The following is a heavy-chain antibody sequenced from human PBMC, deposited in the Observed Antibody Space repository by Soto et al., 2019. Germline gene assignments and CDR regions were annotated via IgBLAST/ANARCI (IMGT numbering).Heavy chain of an antibody. Sequence: SETLSLTCAVSNFSISTNYYWGWIRQAPGKGLQWIGSMKHSGSAYYNPSLRRRATISLDTSKNQFSLTLTSVTAADTAVYYCARTLSGFTYGSRQFYFDYWGQGTLVTVSS. CDR1: NFSISTNYY. CDR2: MKHSGSA. J-gene: IGHJ4*02. V-gene: IGHV4-38-2*01. D-gene: IGHD3-10*01. CDR3: ARTLSGFTYGSRQFYFDY.